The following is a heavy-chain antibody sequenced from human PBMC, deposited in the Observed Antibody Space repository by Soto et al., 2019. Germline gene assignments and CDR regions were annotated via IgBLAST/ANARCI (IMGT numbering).Heavy chain of an antibody. V-gene: IGHV1-46*01. D-gene: IGHD3-22*01. CDR2: INPSGGST. CDR3: ARVPSPYDSSGPGDY. Sequence: ASVKVSCKASGYTFTSYYMHWVRQAPGQGLEWMGIINPSGGSTSYAQKFQGRVTMTRDTSTSTVYMELSSLRSEDTAVYYCARVPSPYDSSGPGDYWGQGTLVTVSS. CDR1: GYTFTSYY. J-gene: IGHJ4*02.